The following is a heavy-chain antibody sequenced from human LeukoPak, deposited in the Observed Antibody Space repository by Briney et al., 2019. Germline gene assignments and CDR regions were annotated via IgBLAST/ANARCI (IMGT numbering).Heavy chain of an antibody. CDR2: IYYSGST. D-gene: IGHD3-10*01. J-gene: IGHJ3*02. V-gene: IGHV4-59*01. Sequence: LETLSLTCTVSGGSISSYYWSWIRQPPGKGLEWIGYIYYSGSTNYNPSLKSRVTISVDTSKNQFSLKLSSVTAADTAVYYCAREEGSGSYLHAFDIWGQGTMVTVSS. CDR3: AREEGSGSYLHAFDI. CDR1: GGSISSYY.